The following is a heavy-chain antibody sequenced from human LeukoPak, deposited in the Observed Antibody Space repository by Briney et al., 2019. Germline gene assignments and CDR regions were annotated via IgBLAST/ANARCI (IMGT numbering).Heavy chain of an antibody. Sequence: GGSLRLSCSASGITLSKFAINWVRQPPGKGLEWVANIRQDGSEIYYVDSVKGRFTTSRDNAKNSLFLQMNSLRAEDTAVYYCARDKIVGATYFDYWGQGTLVTVSS. CDR3: ARDKIVGATYFDY. V-gene: IGHV3-7*01. D-gene: IGHD1-26*01. J-gene: IGHJ4*02. CDR1: GITLSKFA. CDR2: IRQDGSEI.